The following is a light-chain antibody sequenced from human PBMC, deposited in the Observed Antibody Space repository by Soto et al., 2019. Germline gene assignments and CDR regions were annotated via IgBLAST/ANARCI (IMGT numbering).Light chain of an antibody. Sequence: EIVLTQSPGTLSVSPGERATLSCRASQSVSSKLAWYQQKPGQAPRLLFYGASTGATVIPARFSGSGSETEFTLSISSLQSEDVAVDYCQKYNNWPGTFGQGTKVEIK. CDR1: QSVSSK. CDR3: QKYNNWPGT. V-gene: IGKV3-15*01. CDR2: GAS. J-gene: IGKJ1*01.